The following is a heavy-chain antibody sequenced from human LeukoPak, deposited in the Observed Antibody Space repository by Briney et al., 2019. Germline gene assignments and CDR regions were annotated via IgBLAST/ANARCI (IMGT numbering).Heavy chain of an antibody. Sequence: PSQTLSLTCTVSGGSISSGDYSWSWIRQPPGKGLEWIGYIYYSGSTYYNPSLKSRVTISVDTSKNQFSLKLSSVTAADTAVYYCAREGKAIYYGMDVWGQGTTVTVSS. V-gene: IGHV4-30-4*01. CDR2: IYYSGST. CDR1: GGSISSGDYS. J-gene: IGHJ6*02. CDR3: AREGKAIYYGMDV.